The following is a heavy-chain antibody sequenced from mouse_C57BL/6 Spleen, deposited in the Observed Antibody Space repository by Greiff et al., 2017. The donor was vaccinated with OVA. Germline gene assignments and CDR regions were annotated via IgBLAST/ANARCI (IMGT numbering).Heavy chain of an antibody. D-gene: IGHD4-1*01. V-gene: IGHV1-53*01. CDR2: INPSNGGT. J-gene: IGHJ2*01. Sequence: QVQLQQPGTELVKPGASVKLSCKASGYTFTSYWMHWVKQRPGQGLEWIGNINPSNGGTNYNENFNSKATLTVDKSSSTAYMQLSSLTSEDSAAYYCARGLTGKWYYFDYWGQGTTLTVSS. CDR1: GYTFTSYW. CDR3: ARGLTGKWYYFDY.